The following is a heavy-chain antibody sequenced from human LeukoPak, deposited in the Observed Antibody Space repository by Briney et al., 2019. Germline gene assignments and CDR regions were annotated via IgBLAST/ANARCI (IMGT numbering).Heavy chain of an antibody. CDR2: MNPDTGNT. CDR3: ARLSETPAYYYSSGYYFLRY. J-gene: IGHJ4*02. Sequence: ASVKVSCKAPGYTFSAYDINWVRQATGQGLEWMGWMNPDTGNTGYAQKFQGRITMTRDTSIGTAYTELNNLRSEDAAVYFCARLSETPAYYYSSGYYFLRYWGQGTLLAVSS. CDR1: GYTFSAYD. V-gene: IGHV1-8*01. D-gene: IGHD3-22*01.